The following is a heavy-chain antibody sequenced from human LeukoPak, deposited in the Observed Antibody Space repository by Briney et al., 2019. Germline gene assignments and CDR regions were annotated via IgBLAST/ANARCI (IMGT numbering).Heavy chain of an antibody. CDR1: GFTFSSYG. V-gene: IGHV3-33*01. J-gene: IGHJ4*02. CDR3: ARDPSLLWFGESHYYFDY. CDR2: IWYDGSNK. D-gene: IGHD3-10*01. Sequence: GRSLRLSCAASGFTFSSYGMHWVRQAPGKGLEWVAVIWYDGSNKYYADSVKGRFTISRGNSKNTLYLQMNSLRAEDTAVYYCARDPSLLWFGESHYYFDYWGQGALVTVSS.